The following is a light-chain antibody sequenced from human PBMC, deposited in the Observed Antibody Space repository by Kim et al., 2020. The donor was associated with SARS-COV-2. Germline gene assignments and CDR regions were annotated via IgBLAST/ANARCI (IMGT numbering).Light chain of an antibody. CDR2: GAS. CDR3: QQYVDSPRT. CDR1: QRVSDDY. Sequence: SPGERATLPCRARQRVSDDYLALYQHKPGQAPRLLIYGASSRATGIPDRFSGSGSGTDFTLTISRLEPEDFAVYFCQQYVDSPRTFGQGTKVDIK. V-gene: IGKV3-20*01. J-gene: IGKJ1*01.